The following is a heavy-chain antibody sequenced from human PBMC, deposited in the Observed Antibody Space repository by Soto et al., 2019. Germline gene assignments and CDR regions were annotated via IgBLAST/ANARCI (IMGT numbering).Heavy chain of an antibody. J-gene: IGHJ4*02. Sequence: GGSLRLSCAASGFTFSNSEMFWVRQAPGKGLEWVSKINYSGSNIYYSKSVKGRFTISRDNAKNSLSLQMNSLTDEDTAIYYCASEALCGADCYFFEYWGPGTLVTVSS. CDR1: GFTFSNSE. CDR3: ASEALCGADCYFFEY. CDR2: INYSGSNI. D-gene: IGHD2-21*02. V-gene: IGHV3-48*03.